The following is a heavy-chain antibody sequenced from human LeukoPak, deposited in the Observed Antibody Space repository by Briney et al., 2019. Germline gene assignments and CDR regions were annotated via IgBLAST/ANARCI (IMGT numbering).Heavy chain of an antibody. J-gene: IGHJ4*02. CDR1: GFTVGSNY. CDR2: IYSGGNT. Sequence: GGSLRLSCAASGFTVGSNYMTWVRQAPGKGLEWVSTIYSGGNTYYADSVRGRFIISRDNSKNTLFLQMNSLRAEDTAVYYCARDRAVPGRGYYFDYWGQGTLVTVSS. CDR3: ARDRAVPGRGYYFDY. D-gene: IGHD6-19*01. V-gene: IGHV3-53*01.